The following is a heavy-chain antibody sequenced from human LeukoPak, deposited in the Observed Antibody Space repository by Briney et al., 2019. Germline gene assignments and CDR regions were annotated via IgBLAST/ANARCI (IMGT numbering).Heavy chain of an antibody. CDR2: MYSGGTK. D-gene: IGHD3-22*01. CDR3: ARGVLQDYYDSSGLHHRGGVDY. V-gene: IGHV4-61*09. Sequence: KSSETLSLTCSVSGASIDRGSFCWSWIRQPAGKALEWIGHMYSGGTKYYNPSLKSRITISIDTSKNQFSLTLGSMTAADTAIYYCARGVLQDYYDSSGLHHRGGVDYWGQGTLVTVSS. J-gene: IGHJ4*02. CDR1: GASIDRGSFC.